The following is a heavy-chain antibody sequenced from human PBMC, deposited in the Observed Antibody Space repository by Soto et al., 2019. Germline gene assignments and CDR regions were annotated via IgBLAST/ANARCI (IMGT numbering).Heavy chain of an antibody. Sequence: QVQLVESGGGVVQPGRSLRLSCAASGFTFSSYGMHWVRQAPGKGLEWVAVIWYDGSNKYYADTVKGRFTISRDNSKNTLYLQMNSLRAEDTAVYYCARDVVEWAYYYGSGRGYFDYWGQGTLVTVSS. D-gene: IGHD3-10*01. CDR3: ARDVVEWAYYYGSGRGYFDY. CDR1: GFTFSSYG. V-gene: IGHV3-33*01. J-gene: IGHJ4*02. CDR2: IWYDGSNK.